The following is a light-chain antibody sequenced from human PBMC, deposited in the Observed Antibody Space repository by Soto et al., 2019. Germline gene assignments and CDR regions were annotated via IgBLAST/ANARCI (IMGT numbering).Light chain of an antibody. CDR2: AAS. CDR3: QQYNSYSWT. J-gene: IGKJ1*01. V-gene: IGKV1-5*01. Sequence: DIQMTQSPSSLSASVGDRVTITCRASQSISSYLNWYQQKPGKAPKLLIYAASSLQSGVPSRFSGGGSGTEFTLTISSVQPDDIATYSCQQYNSYSWTFGQGTRWIS. CDR1: QSISSY.